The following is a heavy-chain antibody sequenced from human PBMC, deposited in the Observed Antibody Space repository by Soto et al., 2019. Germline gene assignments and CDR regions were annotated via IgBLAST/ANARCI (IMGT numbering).Heavy chain of an antibody. D-gene: IGHD3-16*01. V-gene: IGHV4-34*01. CDR1: GGSFSGYY. Sequence: QVQLQQWGAGLLKPSETLSLTCAVYGGSFSGYYWSWIRQPPGKGLEWIGEINHSGSTNYNPSLKSRVTISVDTSKNQFSLKLSSVTAADTAVYYCARGRPGGAFDIWGQGTMVTVSS. CDR2: INHSGST. CDR3: ARGRPGGAFDI. J-gene: IGHJ3*02.